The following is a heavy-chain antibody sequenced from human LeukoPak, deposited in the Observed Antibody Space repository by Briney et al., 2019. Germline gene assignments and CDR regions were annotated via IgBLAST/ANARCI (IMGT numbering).Heavy chain of an antibody. D-gene: IGHD6-13*01. V-gene: IGHV3-74*01. CDR2: VNRDGSST. CDR1: GFTFSDYW. J-gene: IGHJ4*02. Sequence: GGSLRLSRAASGFTFSDYWMHWVRQAPGKGLVWVSRVNRDGSSTSYADSVKGRFTISRDNAKNSLYLQMNSLRAEDTAVYYCARQPSSQNFDYWGQGALVTVSS. CDR3: ARQPSSQNFDY.